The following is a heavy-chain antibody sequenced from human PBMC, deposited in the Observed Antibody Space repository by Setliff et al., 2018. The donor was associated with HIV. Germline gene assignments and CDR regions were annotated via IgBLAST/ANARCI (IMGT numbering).Heavy chain of an antibody. Sequence: PSETLSLTCSVYGGSFSGYLWSWIRQSPGKGLEWIGEIKYTGRTTYNPSLEGRVTISLDTSKNQFSMHLTSVTAADTGVYFCARCKGEWQLFPVGGMSWFDPWGQGTLVTVSS. J-gene: IGHJ5*02. V-gene: IGHV4-34*01. D-gene: IGHD3-3*01. CDR2: IKYTGRT. CDR3: ARCKGEWQLFPVGGMSWFDP. CDR1: GGSFSGYL.